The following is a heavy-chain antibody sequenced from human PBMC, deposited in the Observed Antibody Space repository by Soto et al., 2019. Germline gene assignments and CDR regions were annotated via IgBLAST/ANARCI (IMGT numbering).Heavy chain of an antibody. D-gene: IGHD6-19*01. Sequence: SETLSLTCTVSGGSLSSRGYYWGWIRQHPGQGLEWIGYIYYSGGTYYNPSLRSRVTMSVDTSKNQFSLKLRSVTAADTAVYYCARKNRYSSGWYYFDYWGQGTLVTVSS. CDR1: GGSLSSRGYY. V-gene: IGHV4-31*03. CDR2: IYYSGGT. J-gene: IGHJ4*02. CDR3: ARKNRYSSGWYYFDY.